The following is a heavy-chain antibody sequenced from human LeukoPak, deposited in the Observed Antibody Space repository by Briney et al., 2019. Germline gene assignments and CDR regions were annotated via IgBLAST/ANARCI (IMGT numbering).Heavy chain of an antibody. CDR3: ARAAYSSSWPNPDDAFDI. CDR1: GFTFSSYS. D-gene: IGHD6-13*01. Sequence: GGSLRLSCAASGFTFSSYSMDWVRQAPGKGLEWVSSISSSSSYIYYADSVKGRFTISRDNAKNSLYLQMNSLRAEDTAVYYCARAAYSSSWPNPDDAFDIWGQGTMVTVSS. CDR2: ISSSSSYI. J-gene: IGHJ3*02. V-gene: IGHV3-21*01.